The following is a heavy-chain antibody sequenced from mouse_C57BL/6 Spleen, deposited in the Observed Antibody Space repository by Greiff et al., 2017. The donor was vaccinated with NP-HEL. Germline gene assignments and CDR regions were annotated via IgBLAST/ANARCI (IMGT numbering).Heavy chain of an antibody. CDR2: INPNNGGT. V-gene: IGHV1-26*01. CDR3: ARFPYYYGSSYYFDY. Sequence: EVQLQQSGPELVKPGASVKISCKASGYTFTDYYMNWVKQSHGKSLEWIGDINPNNGGTSYNQKFKGKATLTVDKSSSTAYMELRSLTSEDSAVYYCARFPYYYGSSYYFDYWGQGTTLTVSS. J-gene: IGHJ2*01. D-gene: IGHD1-1*01. CDR1: GYTFTDYY.